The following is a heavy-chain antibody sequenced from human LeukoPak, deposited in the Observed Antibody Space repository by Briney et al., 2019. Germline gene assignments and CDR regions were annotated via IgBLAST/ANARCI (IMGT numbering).Heavy chain of an antibody. CDR1: GFTFDDYW. CDR3: ARANYCFDY. Sequence: GGSLRLSCGASGFTFDDYWMSWVRQAPGKGLEWVAYIKQDGSDKYYVDSVKGRFTISKDNAKNSLYLQMNSLRDEDSAVYYCARANYCFDYWGQGTLVTVSS. D-gene: IGHD5-24*01. J-gene: IGHJ4*02. CDR2: IKQDGSDK. V-gene: IGHV3-7*01.